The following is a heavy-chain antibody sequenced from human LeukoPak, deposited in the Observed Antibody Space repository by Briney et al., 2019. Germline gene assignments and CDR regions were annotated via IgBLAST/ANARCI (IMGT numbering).Heavy chain of an antibody. Sequence: PSETLSLTCTVSGGSISSSSYYWGWIRQPPGKGLECIGSIYYSGSTYYNPSLKSRVTISVDTSKNQFSLKLSSVTAADTAVYYCARHSSDWTDYYYYMDVWGKGTTVTVSS. V-gene: IGHV4-39*01. CDR1: GGSISSSSYY. D-gene: IGHD3/OR15-3a*01. J-gene: IGHJ6*03. CDR2: IYYSGST. CDR3: ARHSSDWTDYYYYMDV.